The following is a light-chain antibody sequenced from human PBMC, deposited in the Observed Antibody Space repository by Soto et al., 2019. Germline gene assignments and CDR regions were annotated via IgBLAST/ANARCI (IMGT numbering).Light chain of an antibody. V-gene: IGLV1-40*01. J-gene: IGLJ3*02. CDR3: QSYDSTLSGSWV. Sequence: QSVLTQPPSVSGAPGQTVTISCTGSSSNIGAGYDVHWYQHLPGTAPKLLIYVNNNRPSGVPDRFSGSKSGTSASLAITGLQAEDEADYYCQSYDSTLSGSWVFGGGTKLTVL. CDR2: VNN. CDR1: SSNIGAGYD.